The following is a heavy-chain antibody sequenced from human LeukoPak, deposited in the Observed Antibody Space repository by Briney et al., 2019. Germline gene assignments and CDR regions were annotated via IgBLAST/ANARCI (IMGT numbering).Heavy chain of an antibody. Sequence: ASVKVSCKASGYTFTSYGISWVRQAPGQGLEWMGWISPYNGNTYYTQKLQGRVTMTTDTSTSTAYMDLRSLRSDDTAVYYCARTRGYSGYDYWFDPWGQGTLVTVSS. CDR3: ARTRGYSGYDYWFDP. D-gene: IGHD5-12*01. J-gene: IGHJ5*02. V-gene: IGHV1-18*01. CDR1: GYTFTSYG. CDR2: ISPYNGNT.